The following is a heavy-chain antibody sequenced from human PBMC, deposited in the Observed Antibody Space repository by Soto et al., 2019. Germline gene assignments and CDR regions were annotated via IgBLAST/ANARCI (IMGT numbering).Heavy chain of an antibody. J-gene: IGHJ4*02. CDR3: ARRYGPGFDY. CDR2: IYYSGST. Sequence: SETLSLTCTVSGGSISSYYWSWIRQPPGKGLEWIGYIYYSGSTNYNPSLKSRVTISVDTSKNQFSLKLSSVTAADTAVYYCARRYGPGFDYWGQGTLVPSPQ. CDR1: GGSISSYY. D-gene: IGHD4-17*01. V-gene: IGHV4-59*08.